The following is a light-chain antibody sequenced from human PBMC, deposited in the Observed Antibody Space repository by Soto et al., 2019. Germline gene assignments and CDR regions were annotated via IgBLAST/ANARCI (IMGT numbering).Light chain of an antibody. V-gene: IGKV3-15*01. CDR1: HSVNSH. CDR3: QQYNDWPPYT. CDR2: GAS. Sequence: MMMTQSPATLSVSPGERVTLSCRTSHSVNSHVAWYQQKPGQAPRLLLYGASTRATGIPVRFSGSGFGTEFTLTISSLQSEDFAVYYCQQYNDWPPYTFGQGTKVDNK. J-gene: IGKJ1*01.